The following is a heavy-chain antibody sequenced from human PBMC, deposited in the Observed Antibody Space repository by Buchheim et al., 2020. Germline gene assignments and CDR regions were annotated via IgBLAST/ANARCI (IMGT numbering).Heavy chain of an antibody. CDR1: GIDFSYYW. D-gene: IGHD5/OR15-5a*01. CDR3: AARWLSTPHDY. J-gene: IGHJ4*02. CDR2: IKEDGSEK. Sequence: VQLVESGGGVVQPGRSLRLSCGASGIDFSYYWMCWVRQPPGKGLEWVANIKEDGSEKYYADSVWGRFTISRDNAKNSMFLQMNSLRVEDTAVYYCAARWLSTPHDYWGQGTL. V-gene: IGHV3-7*01.